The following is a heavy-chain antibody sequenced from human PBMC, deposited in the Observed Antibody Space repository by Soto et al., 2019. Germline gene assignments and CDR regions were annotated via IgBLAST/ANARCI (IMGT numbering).Heavy chain of an antibody. CDR3: ARHVRGYRREYYDFWSGYYMAERQRTNYYYYGMDV. V-gene: IGHV5-51*01. Sequence: PGESLKISCKGSGYSFTSYWIGWVRQMPGKGLEWMGIIYPGDSDTRYSPSFQGQVTISADKSISTAYLQWSSLKASDTAMYYCARHVRGYRREYYDFWSGYYMAERQRTNYYYYGMDVWGQGTTVTVSS. CDR2: IYPGDSDT. D-gene: IGHD3-3*01. CDR1: GYSFTSYW. J-gene: IGHJ6*02.